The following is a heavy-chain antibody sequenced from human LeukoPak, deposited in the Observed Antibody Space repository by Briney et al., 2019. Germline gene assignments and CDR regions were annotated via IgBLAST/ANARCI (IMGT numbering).Heavy chain of an antibody. V-gene: IGHV1-69*04. D-gene: IGHD1-14*01. CDR3: ARDRPRARYFDY. CDR1: GGTFSDYS. J-gene: IGHJ4*02. CDR2: IIPILNVP. Sequence: SVKVSCKASGGTFSDYSISWVRQAPGQGLEWMGRIIPILNVPNYAQKFEGRVTITADKSTSTAYMELSSLKSEDTAVYFCARDRPRARYFDYWGQGTLVTVSS.